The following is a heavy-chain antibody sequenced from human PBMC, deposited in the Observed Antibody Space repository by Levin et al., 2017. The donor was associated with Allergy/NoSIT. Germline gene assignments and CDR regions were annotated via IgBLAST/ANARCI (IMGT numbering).Heavy chain of an antibody. CDR2: IRNKAHGGTT. Sequence: GESLKISCTGSGFTFGDYAMSWVRQAPGKGLEWVGFIRNKAHGGTTEYAASVKGRLTISRDDSKSIAYLQMNSLQTEDTDGYFCARGGPPNYEYNWGSYSDGYVDYWGQGTLVTVSS. J-gene: IGHJ4*02. CDR1: GFTFGDYA. D-gene: IGHD3-16*01. CDR3: ARGGPPNYEYNWGSYSDGYVDY. V-gene: IGHV3-49*04.